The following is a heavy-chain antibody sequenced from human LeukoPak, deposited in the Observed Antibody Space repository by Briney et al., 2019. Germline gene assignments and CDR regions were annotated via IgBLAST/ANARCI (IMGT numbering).Heavy chain of an antibody. CDR3: ERGPLQAGGFDF. J-gene: IGHJ4*02. Sequence: PSETLSLTCAVYGGSFSNYFWSWIRQPPGKGLEWIGEINDSGTINYNPSLMSRVTISVDTSKNQFSLKLSSVTAADTAVYYCERGPLQAGGFDFWGQGTLVSVS. CDR2: INDSGTI. D-gene: IGHD3-16*01. V-gene: IGHV4-34*01. CDR1: GGSFSNYF.